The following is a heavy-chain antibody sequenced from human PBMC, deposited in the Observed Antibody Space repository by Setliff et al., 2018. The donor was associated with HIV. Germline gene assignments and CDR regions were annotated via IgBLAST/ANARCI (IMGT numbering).Heavy chain of an antibody. D-gene: IGHD3-10*01. Sequence: GGSLRLSCAASGFTFSSYAMGWVRQAPGKGLEWVSTIGAVGGPTYYADSVKGRFTISRDNSKNTLYLQMNSLRAEDTAVYYCAVSYASGNYYNIFDYWGQGTLVTVSS. CDR1: GFTFSSYA. J-gene: IGHJ4*02. CDR3: AVSYASGNYYNIFDY. CDR2: IGAVGGPT. V-gene: IGHV3-23*01.